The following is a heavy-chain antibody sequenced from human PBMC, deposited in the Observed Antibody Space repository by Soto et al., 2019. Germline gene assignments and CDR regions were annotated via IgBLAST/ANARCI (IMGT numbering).Heavy chain of an antibody. CDR3: VRDPSRVTTRRIHY. CDR2: TSYDGSSE. D-gene: IGHD1-1*01. J-gene: IGHJ4*02. V-gene: IGHV3-30-3*01. Sequence: GGSLRLSCVASGFSFSGFAMQWVRQAPGKGLEWVAVTSYDGSSEKYADSVKGRFTISRDNSKNTMYLQMNSLRAEDTAVYYCVRDPSRVTTRRIHYSGQATLVTVSS. CDR1: GFSFSGFA.